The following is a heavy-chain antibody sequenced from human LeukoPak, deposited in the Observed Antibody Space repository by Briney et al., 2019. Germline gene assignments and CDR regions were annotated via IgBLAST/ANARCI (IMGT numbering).Heavy chain of an antibody. Sequence: PSETLSLTCAVDGGSFSGYYWSWIRQPPGKGLEWIGEINHSGSTNYNPSLKGRVTISVDTSKNQFSLKLSSVTAADTAVYYCARYLPAAIDYWGQGTLVTVSS. J-gene: IGHJ4*02. CDR3: ARYLPAAIDY. D-gene: IGHD2-2*01. CDR1: GGSFSGYY. CDR2: INHSGST. V-gene: IGHV4-34*01.